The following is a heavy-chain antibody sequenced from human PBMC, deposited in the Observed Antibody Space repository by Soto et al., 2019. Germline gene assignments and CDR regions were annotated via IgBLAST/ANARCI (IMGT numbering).Heavy chain of an antibody. J-gene: IGHJ5*02. CDR3: ARLSGSWQGWFDP. CDR1: GGSISSNDFY. Sequence: QVQLQESGPGLVKPSQTLSLTCIVSGGSISSNDFYWRWIRQHPGKGLEWTGYIYYSGTTYYNPSLKGRVTILVDTSKNQFSLKVSSVTAADAAVYYCARLSGSWQGWFDPWGQGTLVTVSS. CDR2: IYYSGTT. D-gene: IGHD6-13*01. V-gene: IGHV4-31*03.